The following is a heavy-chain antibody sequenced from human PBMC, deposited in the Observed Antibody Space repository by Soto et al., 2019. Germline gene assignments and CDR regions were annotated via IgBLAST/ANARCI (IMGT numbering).Heavy chain of an antibody. D-gene: IGHD3-3*01. J-gene: IGHJ6*02. CDR2: INSDGSST. V-gene: IGHV3-74*01. Sequence: PGGSLRLSCAASGFTFSSYWMHWVRQAPGKGLVWVSRINSDGSSTSYADSVKGRFTISRDNAKNTLYLQMNSLRAEDTAVYYCARGSFRAALEWLLLGMDVWGQGTTVTVSS. CDR3: ARGSFRAALEWLLLGMDV. CDR1: GFTFSSYW.